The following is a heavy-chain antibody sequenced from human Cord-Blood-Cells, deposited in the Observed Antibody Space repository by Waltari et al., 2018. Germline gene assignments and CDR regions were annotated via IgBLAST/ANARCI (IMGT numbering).Heavy chain of an antibody. CDR1: GFTFSSYW. Sequence: EVQLVESGGDLVQPGGSLRLSCAASGFTFSSYWMSWVRQAPGKGLEWVANIKQDGSEKDYVDSVKGRFTISRDNAKNSLYLQMNSLRAEDTAVYYCARGGDTAIFDYWGQGTLVTVSS. D-gene: IGHD5-18*01. CDR3: ARGGDTAIFDY. V-gene: IGHV3-7*04. CDR2: IKQDGSEK. J-gene: IGHJ4*02.